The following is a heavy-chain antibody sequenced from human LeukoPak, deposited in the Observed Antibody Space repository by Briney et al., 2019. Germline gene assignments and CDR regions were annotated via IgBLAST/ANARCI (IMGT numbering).Heavy chain of an antibody. D-gene: IGHD3-22*01. CDR1: GGSFSGYY. V-gene: IGHV4-34*01. CDR3: ARVPLYYYDSSGYSFDAFDI. J-gene: IGHJ3*02. Sequence: SETLSLTCAVYGGSFSGYYWSWIRQPPGKGLEWIGEINHSGSTNYNPSLKSRVTISVDTSKNQFSLKLGSVTAADTAVYYCARVPLYYYDSSGYSFDAFDIWGQGTMVTVSS. CDR2: INHSGST.